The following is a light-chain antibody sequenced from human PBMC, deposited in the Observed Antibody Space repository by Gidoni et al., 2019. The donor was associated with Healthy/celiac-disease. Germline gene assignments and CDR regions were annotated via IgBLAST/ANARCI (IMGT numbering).Light chain of an antibody. CDR2: AAS. CDR1: QSISSY. Sequence: DIQMTQSPSSLSASVGDRVTITCRASQSISSYLNWYQQKPGKAPKLLIYAASSLQSGVPSRFSGSGSGTDFTLTISSLQPEDFATYYCQQSYSRGLXGXTKVXIK. CDR3: QQSYSRG. V-gene: IGKV1-39*01. J-gene: IGKJ4*01.